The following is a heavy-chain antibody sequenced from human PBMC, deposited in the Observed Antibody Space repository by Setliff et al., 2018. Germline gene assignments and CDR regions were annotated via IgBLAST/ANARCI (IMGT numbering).Heavy chain of an antibody. CDR2: ISAYTGNT. D-gene: IGHD2-8*01. CDR3: SRLVRYCTTTTCQRASGAEF. CDR1: GYTFTSSG. Sequence: ASVKVSCKASGYTFTSSGITWVRQVPGQGLEWMGWISAYTGNTNYAQKLQGRVTMTTDTSTSTAYMELRSLTSDDTAVYYCSRLVRYCTTTTCQRASGAEFWGQGTLVTVSS. V-gene: IGHV1-18*01. J-gene: IGHJ1*01.